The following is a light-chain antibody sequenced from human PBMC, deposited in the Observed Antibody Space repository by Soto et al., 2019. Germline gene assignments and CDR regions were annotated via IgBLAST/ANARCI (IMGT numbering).Light chain of an antibody. J-gene: IGLJ2*01. CDR3: CSYAGSYTVV. V-gene: IGLV2-14*03. Sequence: QSALTQPASVSGSPGQSITISCTGTSDDVGHYNYVSWYQQHPGKAPKLMIYDVSNRPSGISNRFSGSKSGNTASLTISGLQAEDEADYYCCSYAGSYTVVFGGGTKLTVL. CDR2: DVS. CDR1: SDDVGHYNY.